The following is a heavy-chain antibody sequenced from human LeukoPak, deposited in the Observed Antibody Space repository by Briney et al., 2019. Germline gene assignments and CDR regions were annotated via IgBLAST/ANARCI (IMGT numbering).Heavy chain of an antibody. CDR1: GGSFSGYY. D-gene: IGHD2-2*01. V-gene: IGHV4-34*01. CDR2: INHSGST. Sequence: SETLSLTCAVYGGSFSGYYWSWIRQPPGKGLEWIGEINHSGSTNYNPSLKSRVTISVDTSKNQFSLKLCSVTAADTAVYYCARIVPAAEFDYWGQGTLVTVSS. CDR3: ARIVPAAEFDY. J-gene: IGHJ4*02.